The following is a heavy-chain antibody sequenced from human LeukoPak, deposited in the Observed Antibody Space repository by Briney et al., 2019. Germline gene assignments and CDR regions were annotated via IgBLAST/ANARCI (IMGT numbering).Heavy chain of an antibody. J-gene: IGHJ6*04. D-gene: IGHD6-19*01. CDR1: GFTFSSYA. CDR3: AKDFSSQSIAVAGRPCYYYYGMDV. V-gene: IGHV3-23*01. CDR2: ISGSGGST. Sequence: PGGSLRLSCAASGFTFSSYAMSWVRQAPGKGLEWVSAISGSGGSTYYADSVKGRFTISRDNSKNTLYLQMNSLRAEDTAVYYCAKDFSSQSIAVAGRPCYYYYGMDVWGKGTTVTVSS.